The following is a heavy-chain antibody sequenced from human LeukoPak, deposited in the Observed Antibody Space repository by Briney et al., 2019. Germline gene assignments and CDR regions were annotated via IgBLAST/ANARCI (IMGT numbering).Heavy chain of an antibody. CDR1: GFTFSSYW. CDR3: ARVSSGYYYGMDV. J-gene: IGHJ6*02. Sequence: GGSLRLSCAASGFTFSSYWMSWVRQAPGKGLEWVANIKQDGSEKYYVDSVKGRFTISRDNARNSLYLRMNSLRAEDTAVYYCARVSSGYYYGMDVWGQGTTVTVSS. D-gene: IGHD3-10*01. V-gene: IGHV3-7*01. CDR2: IKQDGSEK.